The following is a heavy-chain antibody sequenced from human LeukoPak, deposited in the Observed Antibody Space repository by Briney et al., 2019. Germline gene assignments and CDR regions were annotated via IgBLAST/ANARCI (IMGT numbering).Heavy chain of an antibody. J-gene: IGHJ4*02. CDR3: ARVHGDFDY. V-gene: IGHV3-74*01. Sequence: PGGSLRLSCAASGFTFSNYWMHWVRQAPGKGLVWVSRISGDGSITTYADSVKGRFTISRDNAKNTLYLQMNSLSAEDTAVYYCARVHGDFDYWGQGTLVTVSS. D-gene: IGHD4-17*01. CDR2: ISGDGSIT. CDR1: GFTFSNYW.